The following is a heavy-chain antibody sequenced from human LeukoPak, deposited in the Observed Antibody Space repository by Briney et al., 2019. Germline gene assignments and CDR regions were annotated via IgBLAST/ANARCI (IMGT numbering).Heavy chain of an antibody. CDR3: ATTSKYIGSGRDDSFDI. CDR2: INHSGST. Sequence: SETLSLTCAVYGGSFSGYYWSWIRQPPGKGLEWIGEINHSGSTNYNPSLKSRVTISVDTSKNQFSLKLSSVTAADTAVYYCATTSKYIGSGRDDSFDIWGQGTMVTVSS. J-gene: IGHJ3*02. V-gene: IGHV4-34*01. D-gene: IGHD3-10*01. CDR1: GGSFSGYY.